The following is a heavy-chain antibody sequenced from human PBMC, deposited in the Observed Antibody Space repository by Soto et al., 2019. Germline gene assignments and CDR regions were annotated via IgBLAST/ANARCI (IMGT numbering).Heavy chain of an antibody. J-gene: IGHJ6*03. D-gene: IGHD2-2*01. Sequence: EVQLVESGGGLVQPGGSLRLSCAASGFTFSSYSMNWVRQAPGKGLEWVSYISSSSSTIYYADSVKGRFTISRDNAKNSLYLQVNSLRAEDTAVYYCARVVDCSSTSCLYYYYYYMDVWGKGTTVTVSS. CDR2: ISSSSSTI. CDR3: ARVVDCSSTSCLYYYYYYMDV. V-gene: IGHV3-48*01. CDR1: GFTFSSYS.